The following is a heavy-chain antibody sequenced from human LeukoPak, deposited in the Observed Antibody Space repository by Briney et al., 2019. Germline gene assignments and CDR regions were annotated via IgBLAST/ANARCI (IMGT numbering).Heavy chain of an antibody. CDR1: GFTFSSYW. CDR3: ARVGRGSSGWYKGAFDI. D-gene: IGHD6-19*01. V-gene: IGHV3-74*01. Sequence: PGGSLRLSCAASGFTFSSYWMHWVRQAPGKGLVWVSRIYSDGSSTSYADSVKGRFTISRDNAKNTLYLQMNSLRAEDTAVYYCARVGRGSSGWYKGAFDIWGQGTMVTVSS. J-gene: IGHJ3*02. CDR2: IYSDGSST.